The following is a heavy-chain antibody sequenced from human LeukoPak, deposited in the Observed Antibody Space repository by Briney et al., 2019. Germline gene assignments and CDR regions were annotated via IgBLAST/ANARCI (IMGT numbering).Heavy chain of an antibody. CDR1: GFTFSSYS. CDR3: ARDIASAGMDY. CDR2: ISSSSSYI. Sequence: GGSLRLSRAASGFTFSSYSMNWVRQAPGKGLEWVSSISSSSSYIYYADSVRGRFTISRDNAKNSLYLQMNSLRAEDTAVYYCARDIASAGMDYWGQGTLVTVSS. V-gene: IGHV3-21*01. D-gene: IGHD6-13*01. J-gene: IGHJ4*02.